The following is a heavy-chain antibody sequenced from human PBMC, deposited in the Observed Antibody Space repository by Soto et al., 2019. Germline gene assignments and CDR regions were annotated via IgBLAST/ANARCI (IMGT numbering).Heavy chain of an antibody. V-gene: IGHV4-59*08. CDR2: IYYSGST. CDR3: ARHEGTGTYYFDY. CDR1: GGSISSYY. D-gene: IGHD1-1*01. J-gene: IGHJ4*02. Sequence: TSETLSLTCTVSGGSISSYYWSWIRQPPGKGLEWIGYIYYSGSTNYNPSLKSRVTISVDTSKNQFSLKLSSVTAADTAVYYCARHEGTGTYYFDYWGQGSLVTVSS.